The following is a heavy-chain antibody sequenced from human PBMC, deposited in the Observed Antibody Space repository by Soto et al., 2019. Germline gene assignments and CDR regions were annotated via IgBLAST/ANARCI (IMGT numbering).Heavy chain of an antibody. D-gene: IGHD4-17*01. V-gene: IGHV3-30-3*01. CDR1: GFTFSSYA. CDR3: ARAGGGDATGFDY. CDR2: ISYDGSNK. J-gene: IGHJ4*02. Sequence: GGSLRLSCAASGFTFSSYAMHWVRQAPGKGLEWVAVISYDGSNKYYADSVKGRFTISRDNSKNTLYLQMNSLRAEDTAVYYCARAGGGDATGFDYWGQGTLVTVSS.